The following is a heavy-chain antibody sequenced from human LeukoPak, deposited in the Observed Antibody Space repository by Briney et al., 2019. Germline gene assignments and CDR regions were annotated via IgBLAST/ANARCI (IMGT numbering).Heavy chain of an antibody. Sequence: PSETLSLTCAVYGGSFSGYYWSWIRQPPGKGLEWIGEINHSGSTNYNPSLKSRVTMSVDTSKNQFSLKLSSVTAADTAVYYCARHLSATVTTPGYWGQGTLVTVSS. J-gene: IGHJ4*02. CDR2: INHSGST. V-gene: IGHV4-34*01. CDR1: GGSFSGYY. D-gene: IGHD4-17*01. CDR3: ARHLSATVTTPGY.